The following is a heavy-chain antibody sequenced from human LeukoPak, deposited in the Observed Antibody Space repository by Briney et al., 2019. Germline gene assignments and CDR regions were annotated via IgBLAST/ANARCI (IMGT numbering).Heavy chain of an antibody. J-gene: IGHJ4*02. CDR3: ARMVPAGTHNY. CDR2: IYASGSN. V-gene: IGHV4-4*07. D-gene: IGHD2-2*01. CDR1: GGSISGYY. Sequence: SETLSLICSVSGGSISGYYWSWIRQPAGKGLEWIGHIYASGSNDYNPSLKSRVTMSLDMAKNQFSLRLTSVTAADTAVYFCARMVPAGTHNYWGQGLLVTVSS.